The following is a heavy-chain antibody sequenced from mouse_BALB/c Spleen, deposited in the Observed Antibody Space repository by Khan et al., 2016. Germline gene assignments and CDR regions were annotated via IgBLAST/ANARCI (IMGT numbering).Heavy chain of an antibody. CDR3: AREGLRRGVAY. J-gene: IGHJ3*01. V-gene: IGHV5-4*02. D-gene: IGHD2-4*01. CDR1: GFTFSDYY. Sequence: EVELVESGGGLVKPGGSLKLSCAASGFTFSDYYMYWVRQTPEKRLEWVATISDGGSYTYYPDSVKGRFTISRDNAKNNLYLQMSSLKSEDTAIYYCAREGLRRGVAYWCQGTLVTVSA. CDR2: ISDGGSYT.